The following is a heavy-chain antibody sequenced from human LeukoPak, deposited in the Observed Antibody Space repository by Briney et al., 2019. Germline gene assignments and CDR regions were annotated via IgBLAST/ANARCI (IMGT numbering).Heavy chain of an antibody. CDR3: ARVGKGSGYYGLAYYFDY. V-gene: IGHV1-8*02. D-gene: IGHD3-3*01. Sequence: ASVKVSCKASGYTFTSYYMHWVRQAPGQGLEWMGWMNPNSGNTGYAQKFQGRVTMTRNTSISTAYMELSSLRSEDTAVYYCARVGKGSGYYGLAYYFDYWGQGTLVTVSS. J-gene: IGHJ4*02. CDR2: MNPNSGNT. CDR1: GYTFTSYY.